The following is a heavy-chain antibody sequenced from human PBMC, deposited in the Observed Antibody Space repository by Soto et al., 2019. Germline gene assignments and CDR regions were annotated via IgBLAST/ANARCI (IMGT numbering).Heavy chain of an antibody. V-gene: IGHV3-21*01. J-gene: IGHJ5*02. D-gene: IGHD6-13*01. CDR3: TRDATRDSSARGWFDP. CDR1: GFTFRSFT. Sequence: GGSLRLSCAASGFTFRSFTMNWVRQAPGKGLEWVSTISSNSAYIYYTDALRGRFTISRDNAKNSLHLQMNSLRAEDTAVYYCTRDATRDSSARGWFDPWGPGTLVTVSS. CDR2: ISSNSAYI.